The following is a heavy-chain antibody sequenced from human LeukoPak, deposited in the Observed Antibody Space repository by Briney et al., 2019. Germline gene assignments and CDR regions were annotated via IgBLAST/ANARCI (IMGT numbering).Heavy chain of an antibody. J-gene: IGHJ4*02. CDR2: IYYSGSA. CDR3: ARLGDIMITFGGVIDPDY. D-gene: IGHD3-16*02. V-gene: IGHV4-59*06. CDR1: GGSISSYY. Sequence: SETLSLTCTVSGGSISSYYWSWIRQHPGKGLEWIGYIYYSGSAYYNPSLKSRVTISVDTSKNQFSLKLSSVTAADTAVYYCARLGDIMITFGGVIDPDYWGQGTLVTVSS.